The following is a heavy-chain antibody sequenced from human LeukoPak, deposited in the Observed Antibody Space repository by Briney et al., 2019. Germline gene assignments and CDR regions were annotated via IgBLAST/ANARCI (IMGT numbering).Heavy chain of an antibody. CDR3: AKDYVGGSSDS. CDR1: GFTFSSYW. V-gene: IGHV3-23*01. CDR2: ISGSGGST. D-gene: IGHD3-10*01. Sequence: GGSLRLSCAASGFTFSSYWMHWVRQVPGKGLEWVSAISGSGGSTYYADSVKGRFTISRDNSKNTLYLQMNSLRAEDTALYYCAKDYVGGSSDSWGQGTLVTVSS. J-gene: IGHJ4*02.